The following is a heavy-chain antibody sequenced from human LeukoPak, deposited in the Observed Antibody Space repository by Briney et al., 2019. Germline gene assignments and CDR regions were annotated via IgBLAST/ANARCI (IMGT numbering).Heavy chain of an antibody. CDR3: ARDLGSGSYYPDY. CDR2: ISYDGSNK. J-gene: IGHJ4*02. V-gene: IGHV3-30*04. Sequence: GGSLRLSCAASGFTFSNYAMHWVRQAPGKGLEWVAVISYDGSNKYYADSVKGRFTISRDNSKNTLYLQMNSLRAEDTAVYYCARDLGSGSYYPDYWGQGTLVTVSS. CDR1: GFTFSNYA. D-gene: IGHD1-26*01.